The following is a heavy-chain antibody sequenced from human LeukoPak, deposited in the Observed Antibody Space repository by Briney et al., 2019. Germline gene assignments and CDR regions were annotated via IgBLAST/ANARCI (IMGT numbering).Heavy chain of an antibody. V-gene: IGHV7-4-1*02. D-gene: IGHD3-22*01. CDR2: INTNTGNP. CDR3: ARGDDSSGYYYGGDFDY. J-gene: IGHJ4*02. CDR1: GYTFTGYY. Sequence: ASVKVSCKASGYTFTGYYMHWVRQAPGQGLEWMGWINTNTGNPTYAQGFTGRFVFSLDTSVSTAYLQISSLKAEDTAVYYCARGDDSSGYYYGGDFDYWGQGTLVTVSS.